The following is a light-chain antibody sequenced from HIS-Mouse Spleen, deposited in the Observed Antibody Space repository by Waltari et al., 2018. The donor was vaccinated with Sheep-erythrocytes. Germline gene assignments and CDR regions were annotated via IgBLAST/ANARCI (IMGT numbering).Light chain of an antibody. J-gene: IGLJ3*02. V-gene: IGLV2-11*01. Sequence: QSALTQPRSVSGSPGQSVTIPCTGTSSDVGGYNYFSWYQHHPGKAPKLMIYDVSKRPSGVPDRFSGSKSGNTASLTISGLQAEDEADYYCCSYAGSYTFWVFGGGTRLTVL. CDR3: CSYAGSYTFWV. CDR1: SSDVGGYNY. CDR2: DVS.